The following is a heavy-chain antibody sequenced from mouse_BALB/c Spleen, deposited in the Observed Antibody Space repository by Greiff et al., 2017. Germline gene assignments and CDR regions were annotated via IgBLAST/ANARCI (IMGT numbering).Heavy chain of an antibody. CDR3: ARGTYYGNYDRAYAMDY. CDR1: GYSFTDYN. V-gene: IGHV1S135*01. J-gene: IGHJ4*01. CDR2: IDPYNGGT. Sequence: EVQLQQSGPELVKPGASVKVSCKASGYSFTDYNMYWVKQSHGKSLEWIGYIDPYNGGTSYNQKFKGKATLTVDKSSSTAFMHLNSLTSEDSAVYYCARGTYYGNYDRAYAMDYGGQGTSVTVSS. D-gene: IGHD2-10*01.